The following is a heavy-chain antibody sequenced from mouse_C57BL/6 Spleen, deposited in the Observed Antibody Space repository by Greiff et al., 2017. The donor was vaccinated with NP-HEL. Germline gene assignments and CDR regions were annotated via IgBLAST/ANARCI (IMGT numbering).Heavy chain of an antibody. CDR2: IRLKSDNYAT. V-gene: IGHV6-3*01. CDR3: TGDSSGYGAWFAY. CDR1: GFTFSNYW. Sequence: EVQLVESGGGLVQPGGSMKLSCVASGFTFSNYWMNWVRQSPEKGLEWVAQIRLKSDNYATHYAESVKGRFTISRDDSKSSVYLQMNNLRAEDTGIYYCTGDSSGYGAWFAYWGQGTLVTVSA. J-gene: IGHJ3*01. D-gene: IGHD3-2*02.